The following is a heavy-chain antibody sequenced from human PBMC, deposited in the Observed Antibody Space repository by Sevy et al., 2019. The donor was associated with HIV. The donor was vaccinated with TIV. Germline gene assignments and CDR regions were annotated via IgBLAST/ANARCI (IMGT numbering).Heavy chain of an antibody. J-gene: IGHJ6*02. CDR1: GFTFDDYG. V-gene: IGHV3-20*04. D-gene: IGHD2-2*01. CDR2: INWNGGST. Sequence: GGSLRLSCAASGFTFDDYGMSWVRQAPGKGLEWVSGINWNGGSTGYADSVKVRFTISRDNAKNSLYLQMNSLRAEDTALYYCARDEVVVPAAIADYYYYGMDVWGQGTTVTVSS. CDR3: ARDEVVVPAAIADYYYYGMDV.